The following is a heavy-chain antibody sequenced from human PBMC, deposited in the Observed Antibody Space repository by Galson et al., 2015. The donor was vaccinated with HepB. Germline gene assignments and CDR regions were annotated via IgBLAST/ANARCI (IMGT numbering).Heavy chain of an antibody. D-gene: IGHD1-1*01. V-gene: IGHV3-30*04. CDR3: ARDKLPAHGNYFDY. J-gene: IGHJ4*02. CDR1: GFTFSSYA. Sequence: SLRLSCAASGFTFSSYAMHWVRQAPGKGLEWVAVISYDGSNKYYADSVKGRFTISRDNSKNTLYLQMNSLRAEDTAVYYCARDKLPAHGNYFDYWGQGTLVTVSS. CDR2: ISYDGSNK.